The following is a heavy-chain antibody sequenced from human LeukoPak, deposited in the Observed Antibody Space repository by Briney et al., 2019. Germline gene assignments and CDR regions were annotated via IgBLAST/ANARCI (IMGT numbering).Heavy chain of an antibody. CDR1: GFTFTDYY. CDR3: TRVGATGWHFDF. V-gene: IGHV3-66*01. J-gene: IGHJ4*02. CDR2: IYSGGNT. Sequence: GGSLRLSCAASGFTFTDYYMSWIRQAPGRGLEWVSIIYSGGNTYYADSVKGRFTISRDNSKNTLYLQMNSLRAEDTAVYYCTRVGATGWHFDFWGQGTLVTVSS. D-gene: IGHD3-16*01.